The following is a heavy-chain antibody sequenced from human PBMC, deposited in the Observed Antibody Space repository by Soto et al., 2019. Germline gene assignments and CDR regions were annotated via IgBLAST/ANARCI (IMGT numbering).Heavy chain of an antibody. D-gene: IGHD3-22*01. CDR2: IIPILGIA. V-gene: IGHV1-69*02. Sequence: SVKVSCKASGGTFSSYTISWVRQAPGQGLEWMGRIIPILGIANYAQKFQGRVTITADKSTSTAYMELGSLRAEDMAVYYCARVLTTYYYDSSGYRDYWGQGTLVTVSS. J-gene: IGHJ4*02. CDR1: GGTFSSYT. CDR3: ARVLTTYYYDSSGYRDY.